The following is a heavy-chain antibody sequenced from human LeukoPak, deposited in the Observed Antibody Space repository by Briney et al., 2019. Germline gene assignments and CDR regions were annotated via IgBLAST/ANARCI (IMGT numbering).Heavy chain of an antibody. J-gene: IGHJ4*02. CDR2: ISYDGSNK. Sequence: GGSLRLSCAASGFTFSSYAMHWVRQAPGKGLEWVAVISYDGSNKYYADSVKGRFTISRDNSKNTLYLQMNSLRAEDTAVYYCAKRIQGDSTPDYWGQGTLVTVSS. CDR1: GFTFSSYA. D-gene: IGHD2-21*02. V-gene: IGHV3-30-3*02. CDR3: AKRIQGDSTPDY.